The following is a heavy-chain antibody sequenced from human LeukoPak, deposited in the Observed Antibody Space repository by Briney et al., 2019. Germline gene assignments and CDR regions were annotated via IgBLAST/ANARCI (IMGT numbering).Heavy chain of an antibody. V-gene: IGHV3-21*01. CDR3: ARDSLTAGAFDI. CDR2: ISSSSSYI. CDR1: GFTFSSYS. D-gene: IGHD2-21*02. J-gene: IGHJ3*02. Sequence: GGSLRLSCAASGFTFSSYSMNWVRQAPGKGLEWVSSISSSSSYIYYADSVKGRLPISRDNAKNSLYLQMNSLRAEDTAVYYCARDSLTAGAFDIWGQGTMVTVSS.